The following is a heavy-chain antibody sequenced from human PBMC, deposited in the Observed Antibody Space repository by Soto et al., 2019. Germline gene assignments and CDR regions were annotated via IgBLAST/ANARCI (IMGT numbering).Heavy chain of an antibody. Sequence: XSLSHSRPAXEFTVSSYGWHXVRIYRDKGREWVAVLYYDGNNKFYADXXKRPLTISRDNSKNTLFLHMSGLRAEDTAGQDGARDRSHSTYSGFDVWGQGITVTVS. CDR2: LYYDGNNK. CDR3: ARDRSHSTYSGFDV. V-gene: IGHV3-33*02. J-gene: IGHJ6*02. D-gene: IGHD2-2*01. CDR1: EFTVSSYG.